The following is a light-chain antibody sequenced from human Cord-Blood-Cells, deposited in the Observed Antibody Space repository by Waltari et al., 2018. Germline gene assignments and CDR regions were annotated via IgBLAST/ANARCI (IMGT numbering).Light chain of an antibody. CDR1: QGISNS. CDR2: AAS. CDR3: QQYYSTPRT. V-gene: IGKV1-NL1*01. Sequence: DIQMPKSQSSLSASLGARVTITCRASQGISNSLAWYQQKPGKAPKLLLYAASRLESGVPSRFSGSGSGTDYTLTISSLQPEDFATYYCQQYYSTPRTFGQGTKVEIK. J-gene: IGKJ1*01.